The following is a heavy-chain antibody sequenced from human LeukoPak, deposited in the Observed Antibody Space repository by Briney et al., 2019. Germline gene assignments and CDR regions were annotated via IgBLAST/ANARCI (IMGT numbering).Heavy chain of an antibody. CDR1: GFTFSSYA. Sequence: AGGSLRLSCAASGFTFSSYAMSWVRQAPGKGLEWVSAISGSGGSTYYADSVRGRFTISRDNSKNTLYLQMNSLRAEDTAVYYCATKGLVSVPSRYHFDYWGQGTLVTVSS. D-gene: IGHD2-2*01. CDR3: ATKGLVSVPSRYHFDY. J-gene: IGHJ4*02. CDR2: ISGSGGST. V-gene: IGHV3-23*01.